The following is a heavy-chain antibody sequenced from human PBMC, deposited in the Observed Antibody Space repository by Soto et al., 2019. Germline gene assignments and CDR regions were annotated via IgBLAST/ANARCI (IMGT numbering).Heavy chain of an antibody. Sequence: QLQLQESGPGLVKPSETLSLTCTVSGGSISSSSYYWGWIRQPPGKGLEWIGSIYYSGSTYYNPSLXSXVXIXXDTSKNQFSLKLSSVTAADTAVYYWARRRPNYFDYWGQGTLVTVSS. CDR3: ARRRPNYFDY. CDR2: IYYSGST. J-gene: IGHJ4*02. V-gene: IGHV4-39*01. CDR1: GGSISSSSYY.